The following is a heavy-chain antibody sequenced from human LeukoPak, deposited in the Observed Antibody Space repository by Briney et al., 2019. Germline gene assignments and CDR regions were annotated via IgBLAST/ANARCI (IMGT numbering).Heavy chain of an antibody. CDR3: VRGGGDPGTLRY. CDR1: GGSISSYY. J-gene: IGHJ4*02. CDR2: IYYSGST. Sequence: KTSETLSLTCTVSGGSISSYYWSWIRQPPGKGLEWIGYIYYSGSTNYNPSLKSRVTISVDTSKNQFSLKLSSVTAADTAVYYCVRGGGDPGTLRYWGQGTLVTVSS. D-gene: IGHD2-21*02. V-gene: IGHV4-59*01.